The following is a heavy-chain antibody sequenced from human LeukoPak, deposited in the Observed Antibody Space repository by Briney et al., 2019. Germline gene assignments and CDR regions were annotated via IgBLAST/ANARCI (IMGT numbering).Heavy chain of an antibody. D-gene: IGHD3-3*01. CDR2: ISSSSSYI. Sequence: PGGSLRLSCAASGFTFSSYSMNWVRQAPGKGLEWVSSISSSSSYIYYADSVKGRFTISRDNAKNSLYLQMNSLRAEDTAVYYCARGYYDFWSGYYSRGPTNFDYWGQGTLVTVSS. CDR3: ARGYYDFWSGYYSRGPTNFDY. J-gene: IGHJ4*02. V-gene: IGHV3-21*01. CDR1: GFTFSSYS.